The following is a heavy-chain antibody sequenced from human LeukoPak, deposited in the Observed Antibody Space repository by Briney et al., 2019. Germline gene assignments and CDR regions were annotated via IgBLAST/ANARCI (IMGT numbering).Heavy chain of an antibody. CDR3: ARDPPVRGALDV. D-gene: IGHD3-10*01. J-gene: IGHJ6*04. CDR2: IYSGGST. CDR1: GFTFSSYA. V-gene: IGHV3-53*01. Sequence: GGSLRLSCAASGFTFSSYAMSWVRQAPGKGLEWVSVIYSGGSTYYADSVKGRFAISRDNSKNTLYLHMNSLRAEDTAVYYCARDPPVRGALDVWGKGTTVTVSS.